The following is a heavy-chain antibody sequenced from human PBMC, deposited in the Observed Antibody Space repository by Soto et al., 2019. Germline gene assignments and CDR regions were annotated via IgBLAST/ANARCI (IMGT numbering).Heavy chain of an antibody. V-gene: IGHV4-59*08. J-gene: IGHJ4*02. Sequence: SETLSLTCTFSGGSISSFYWSWIRQPPGKGLEWIGYIYYKGNTNYNASLKGRVTMSIDTSKKRFSLKLSSVTAADTAVYYCAPMKGNTAFYHGGQGTLVTVSS. D-gene: IGHD1-1*01. CDR3: APMKGNTAFYH. CDR1: GGSISSFY. CDR2: IYYKGNT.